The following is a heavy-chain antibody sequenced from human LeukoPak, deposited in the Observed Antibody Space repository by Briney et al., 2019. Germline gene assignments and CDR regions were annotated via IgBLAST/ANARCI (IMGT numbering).Heavy chain of an antibody. CDR1: GFTFSSYA. Sequence: GGSLRLSCAASGFTFSSYAMHWVRQAPGKGLEYVSAIGSNGGSTYYANSVKGRFTISKDNSKNTLYLQMGSLRAEDMAVYYCARDRASRFDYWGQGTLVTVSS. CDR3: ARDRASRFDY. D-gene: IGHD2-2*01. J-gene: IGHJ4*02. CDR2: IGSNGGST. V-gene: IGHV3-64*01.